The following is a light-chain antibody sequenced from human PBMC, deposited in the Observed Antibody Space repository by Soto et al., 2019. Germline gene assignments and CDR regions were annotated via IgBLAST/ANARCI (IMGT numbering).Light chain of an antibody. V-gene: IGLV1-40*01. CDR2: GNN. J-gene: IGLJ2*01. CDR3: QSYDRSLSGHVV. Sequence: QPVLTQPPSVSGAPGQRVTISCTGSSSNIGAGYDVHWYQQLPGTAPKLLIYGNNNRPSGVPDRFSGSKSGTSASLAITGLQAEDEADYYCQSYDRSLSGHVVFGGGTQLTVL. CDR1: SSNIGAGYD.